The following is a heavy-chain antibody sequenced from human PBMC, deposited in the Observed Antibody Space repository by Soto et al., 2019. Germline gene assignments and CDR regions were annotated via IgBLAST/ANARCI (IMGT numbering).Heavy chain of an antibody. CDR3: ARDLSIAVAGNYYYGMDV. J-gene: IGHJ6*02. V-gene: IGHV1-69*06. CDR2: IIPIFGTA. D-gene: IGHD6-19*01. Sequence: ASVKVSCQDSGYTFTGYYMHWVRQAPGQGLEWMGGIIPIFGTANYAQKFQGRVTITADKSTSTAYMELCSLRSEDTAVYYCARDLSIAVAGNYYYGMDVWGQGTTVTVSS. CDR1: GYTFTGYY.